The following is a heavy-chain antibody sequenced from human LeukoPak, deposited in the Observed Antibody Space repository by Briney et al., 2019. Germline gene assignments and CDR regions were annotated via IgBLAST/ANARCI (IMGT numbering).Heavy chain of an antibody. D-gene: IGHD3-22*01. V-gene: IGHV4-34*01. CDR2: INHSGST. CDR1: GGSFSGYY. Sequence: PSETLSLACAVYGGSFSGYYWSWIRQPPGKGLEWIGEINHSGSTNYNPSLESRVTISVDTSKNQFSLKLSSVTAADTAMYYCARPSFYDSSGYYLPYWGQGTLVTVSS. J-gene: IGHJ4*02. CDR3: ARPSFYDSSGYYLPY.